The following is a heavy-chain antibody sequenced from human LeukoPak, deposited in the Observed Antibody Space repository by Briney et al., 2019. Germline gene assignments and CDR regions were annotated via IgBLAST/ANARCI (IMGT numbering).Heavy chain of an antibody. CDR2: ISSSSNYI. V-gene: IGHV3-21*01. D-gene: IGHD3-3*01. J-gene: IGHJ4*02. Sequence: PGGSLRLSCAASGFPFSSYSMNWVRQAPGKGLEWVSSISSSSNYIYYADSVKGRFTISRDNAKNSLYLQMNSLRAEDTAVYYCARGSYDFWSGYKCFDFWGQGTLVTVSS. CDR1: GFPFSSYS. CDR3: ARGSYDFWSGYKCFDF.